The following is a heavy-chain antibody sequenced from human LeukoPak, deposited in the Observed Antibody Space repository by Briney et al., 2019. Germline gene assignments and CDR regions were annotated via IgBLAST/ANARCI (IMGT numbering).Heavy chain of an antibody. CDR2: ISYDGSNK. CDR1: GFTFSSYA. J-gene: IGHJ2*01. D-gene: IGHD2-15*01. CDR3: ARDKYCSGGSCYSSWYFDL. Sequence: GGSLRLSCAASGFTFSSYAMHWVRQAPGKGLEWVALISYDGSNKYYADSVKGRFTISRDNSKNTLYLQMNSLRTEDTAVYYCARDKYCSGGSCYSSWYFDLWGRGTLVTVSS. V-gene: IGHV3-30*04.